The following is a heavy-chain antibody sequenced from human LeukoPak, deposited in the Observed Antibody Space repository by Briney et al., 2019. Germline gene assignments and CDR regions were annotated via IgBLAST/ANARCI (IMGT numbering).Heavy chain of an antibody. CDR2: ISSSSSYI. D-gene: IGHD3-3*01. V-gene: IGHV3-21*01. Sequence: GGSLRLSCAASGFVFSTYWMTWVRQAPGKGLEWVSSISSSSSYIYYADSVKGRFTISRDNAKNSLYLQMNSLRAEDTAVYYCARGYYDFWSGYYSILFDYWGQGTLVTVSS. CDR1: GFVFSTYW. J-gene: IGHJ4*02. CDR3: ARGYYDFWSGYYSILFDY.